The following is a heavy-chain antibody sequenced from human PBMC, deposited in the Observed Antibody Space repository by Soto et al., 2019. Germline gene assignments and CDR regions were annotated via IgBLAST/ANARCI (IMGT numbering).Heavy chain of an antibody. Sequence: QVQLVQSGAEVKKPGSWVTVSCKASGGTFSSYAISWVRQAPGQGLEWLGGIIPIFGRANYAQKFQGRVTITADESTSTAYMELSSLRSEDTAVYYCARGGNCSGGSCYSASFDYWVQGTLVTVSS. CDR2: IIPIFGRA. V-gene: IGHV1-69*01. CDR1: GGTFSSYA. J-gene: IGHJ4*02. CDR3: ARGGNCSGGSCYSASFDY. D-gene: IGHD2-15*01.